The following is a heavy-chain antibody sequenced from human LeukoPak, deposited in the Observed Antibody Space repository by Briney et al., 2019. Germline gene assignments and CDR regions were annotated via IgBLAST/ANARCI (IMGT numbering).Heavy chain of an antibody. V-gene: IGHV1-69*13. CDR2: IIPIFGTA. CDR3: ATAGGSVFSGVGAFDI. J-gene: IGHJ3*02. CDR1: GGTFSSYA. Sequence: SVKVSCKASGGTFSSYAISWVRQAPGQGLEWMGGIIPIFGTADYAQKFQGRVTITADESTSTAYMELSSLRSEDTAVYYCATAGGSVFSGVGAFDIWGQGTMVTVSS. D-gene: IGHD2-15*01.